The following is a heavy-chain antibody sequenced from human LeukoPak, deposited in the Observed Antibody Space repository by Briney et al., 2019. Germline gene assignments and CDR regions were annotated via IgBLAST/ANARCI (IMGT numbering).Heavy chain of an antibody. Sequence: GGSLRLSCAASGFTFSSYAVSWVRQAPGKGLEWVSAISGSGGSTYYADSVKGRFTISRDNSKNTLYLQMNSLRAEDTAVYYCAKVVLMVRGTFDYWGQGTLVTVSS. V-gene: IGHV3-23*01. CDR2: ISGSGGST. J-gene: IGHJ4*02. D-gene: IGHD3-10*01. CDR1: GFTFSSYA. CDR3: AKVVLMVRGTFDY.